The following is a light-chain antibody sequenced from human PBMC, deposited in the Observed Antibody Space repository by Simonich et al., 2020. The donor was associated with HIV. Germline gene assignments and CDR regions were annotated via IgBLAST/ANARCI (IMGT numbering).Light chain of an antibody. CDR1: RSVLYSSNNKNY. V-gene: IGKV4-1*01. CDR3: QQYYSTPPT. J-gene: IGKJ1*01. CDR2: WAS. Sequence: DIVMTQSPDSLAVSLGERATFNCKSSRSVLYSSNNKNYLAWYQQKPGKPPKLLIYWASTRESGVPDRFSASGSGTDFTLTISSLQAEDVAIYYCQQYYSTPPTFGQGTKVEIK.